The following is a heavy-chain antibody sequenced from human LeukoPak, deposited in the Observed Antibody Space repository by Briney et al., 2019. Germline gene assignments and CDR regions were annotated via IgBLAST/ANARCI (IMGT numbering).Heavy chain of an antibody. V-gene: IGHV3-43*02. CDR1: GFIFEGYA. J-gene: IGHJ5*02. CDR2: ISGGGGST. D-gene: IGHD5-18*01. Sequence: GGSLRLSCAASGFIFEGYAMHWVRQAPGKGLEWVSFISGGGGSTNYADSVKGRFTVSRDNSKSPLHLQMNSLKTEDTAFYYCAKDSYADHALGLNWFDPRGQGTLVIVSS. CDR3: AKDSYADHALGLNWFDP.